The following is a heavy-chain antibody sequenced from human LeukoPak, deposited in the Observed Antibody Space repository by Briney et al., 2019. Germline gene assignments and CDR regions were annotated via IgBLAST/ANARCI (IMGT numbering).Heavy chain of an antibody. D-gene: IGHD3-22*01. CDR3: ASCNDSSGYFAY. Sequence: ASVNVSCTPSGCTFTDYAINWVRQAPGQGLEYMGWVNTNTGNPTYAQGFTGRFVFSSDSSVSTAYLQITSLKADDSAIYFCASCNDSSGYFAYWGQGTLVTVSS. CDR1: GCTFTDYA. J-gene: IGHJ4*02. CDR2: VNTNTGNP. V-gene: IGHV7-4-1*02.